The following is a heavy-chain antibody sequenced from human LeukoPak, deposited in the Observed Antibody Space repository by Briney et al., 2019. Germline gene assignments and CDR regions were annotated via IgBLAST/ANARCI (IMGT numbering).Heavy chain of an antibody. Sequence: ASVKVSCKASGYTFTSYGISWVRQAPGQGLEWMGWISAYNGNTNYAQKLQGRVTMTTDTSTSTAYMELRSLRSDDTAVYYCAREGYLSSLIAVTGTLFDYWGQGTLVTVSS. CDR2: ISAYNGNT. CDR3: AREGYLSSLIAVTGTLFDY. V-gene: IGHV1-18*01. D-gene: IGHD6-19*01. CDR1: GYTFTSYG. J-gene: IGHJ4*02.